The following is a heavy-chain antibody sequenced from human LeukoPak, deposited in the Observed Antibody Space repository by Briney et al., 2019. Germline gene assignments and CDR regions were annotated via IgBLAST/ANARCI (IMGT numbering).Heavy chain of an antibody. V-gene: IGHV3-23*01. CDR3: AKSPYGSGSSTYYFDY. CDR1: GFTFNNYA. J-gene: IGHJ4*02. CDR2: ISGSGGST. D-gene: IGHD3-10*01. Sequence: GGSLRPSCAASGFTFNNYAMSWVRQAPGKGLEWVSTISGSGGSTYYADSVKGRFTISRDNSKNTLYLQMNNLRAEDTAVYYCAKSPYGSGSSTYYFDYWGQGTLVTVSS.